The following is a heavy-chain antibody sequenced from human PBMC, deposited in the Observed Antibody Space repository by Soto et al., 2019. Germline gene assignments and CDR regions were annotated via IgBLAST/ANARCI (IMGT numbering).Heavy chain of an antibody. D-gene: IGHD3-10*01. Sequence: QVQLVQSGAEVKKPGASVKVSCKASGYTFTSYGISWVRRAPGQGLEWMGWISAYNGNTNYAQKLQGRVTMTTDTSTSTAYMELRSLRSDDTAVYYCARVVGQTHLWFGELLPIDYWGQGTLVTVSS. CDR1: GYTFTSYG. V-gene: IGHV1-18*01. J-gene: IGHJ4*02. CDR2: ISAYNGNT. CDR3: ARVVGQTHLWFGELLPIDY.